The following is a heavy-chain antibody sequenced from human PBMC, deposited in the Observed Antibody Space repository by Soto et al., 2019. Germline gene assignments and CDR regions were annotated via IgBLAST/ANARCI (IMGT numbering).Heavy chain of an antibody. CDR2: IKQDGSEE. J-gene: IGHJ4*02. Sequence: GGSLRLSCTASGFTFSSHWMTWVRQAPGKALEWVANIKQDGSEEYYVDSVKGRFTISRDNAKNSLFLQMNSLRAEDTAVYYCASRPSDRNYYGVFDYWGQGTLVTVS. D-gene: IGHD3-3*01. V-gene: IGHV3-7*03. CDR3: ASRPSDRNYYGVFDY. CDR1: GFTFSSHW.